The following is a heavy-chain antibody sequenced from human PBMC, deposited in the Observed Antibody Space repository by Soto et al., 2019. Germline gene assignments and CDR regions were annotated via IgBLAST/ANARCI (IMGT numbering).Heavy chain of an antibody. V-gene: IGHV4-61*01. CDR2: IYYSGST. J-gene: IGHJ5*02. CDR1: GGSVSSGSYY. CDR3: AGGFAATMWVWFDP. Sequence: SETLSLTCTVSGGSVSSGSYYWSWIRQPPGKGLEWIGYIYYSGSTNYNPSLKSRVTISVDTSKNPFSLKLSSVTAADTAGYYCAGGFAATMWVWFDPWGQGTLVTVSS. D-gene: IGHD2-15*01.